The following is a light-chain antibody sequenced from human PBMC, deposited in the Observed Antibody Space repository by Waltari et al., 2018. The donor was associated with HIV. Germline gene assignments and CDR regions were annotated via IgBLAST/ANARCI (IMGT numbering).Light chain of an antibody. V-gene: IGKV3-15*01. CDR2: DAA. CDR3: QQYSTWPPWT. J-gene: IGKJ1*01. CDR1: QSVSTT. Sequence: EIVLTQSPATLSVFPGERATLSCRASQSVSTTFAWYRQKPGQSPRLLIYDAAARATGSPARFSGSGSGTEFTLTSISLQSEDFALDFCQQYSTWPPWTFGQGTQLEIK.